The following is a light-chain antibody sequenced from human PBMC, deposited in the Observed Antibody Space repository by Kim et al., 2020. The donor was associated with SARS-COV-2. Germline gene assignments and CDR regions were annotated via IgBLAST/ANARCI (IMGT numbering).Light chain of an antibody. CDR3: LLYYGGAQL. CDR1: TGAVTSWYF. J-gene: IGLJ3*02. V-gene: IGLV7-43*01. CDR2: ITS. Sequence: PCGTFTFPRASCTGAVTSWYFPNWFQQEPGQTPKALIYITSQQRSWTPSRFSGHLLGGKAALTLSGVQPEDEAEYYCLLYYGGAQLFGGGTQLTVL.